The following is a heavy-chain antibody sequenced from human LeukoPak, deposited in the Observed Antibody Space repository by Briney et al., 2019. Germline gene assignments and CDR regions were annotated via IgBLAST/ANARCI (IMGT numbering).Heavy chain of an antibody. CDR3: AKSLGYCSGGSCYGLDY. CDR1: GFTFSNYA. J-gene: IGHJ4*02. V-gene: IGHV3-23*01. Sequence: GGSLRLSCAASGFTFSNYAMNWVRQAPGKGLEWVSSISGGGSNTYYADSVKGRFTISRDNSKNTLYLQMNSLRAEDMAVYYCAKSLGYCSGGSCYGLDYWGQGTLVTVSS. D-gene: IGHD2-15*01. CDR2: ISGGGSNT.